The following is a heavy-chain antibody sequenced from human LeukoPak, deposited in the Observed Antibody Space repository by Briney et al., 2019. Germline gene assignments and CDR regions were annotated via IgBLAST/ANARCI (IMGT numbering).Heavy chain of an antibody. CDR3: ARDRSRYSGSYALDY. V-gene: IGHV3-21*01. Sequence: PGGSLRLSCAASGFTFSSYGMNWVRQAPGKGLEWVSSISSSSSYIYYADSVKGRFTISRDNAKNSLYLQMNSLRAEDTAVYYCARDRSRYSGSYALDYWGQGTLVTVSS. J-gene: IGHJ4*02. CDR2: ISSSSSYI. D-gene: IGHD1-26*01. CDR1: GFTFSSYG.